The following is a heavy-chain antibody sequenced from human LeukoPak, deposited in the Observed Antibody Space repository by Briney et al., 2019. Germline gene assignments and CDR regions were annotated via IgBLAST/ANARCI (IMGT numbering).Heavy chain of an antibody. CDR2: IKQDGSEK. V-gene: IGHV3-7*03. CDR1: GFIFSSYW. CDR3: AKRWAGFDY. D-gene: IGHD4-23*01. J-gene: IGHJ4*02. Sequence: GGSLRLSCAASGFIFSSYWMSWVRQAPGKGLEWVANIKQDGSEKYYVDSVKGRFTISRDNSKNTLYLQMNSLRAEDTAVYYCAKRWAGFDYWGQGTLVTVSS.